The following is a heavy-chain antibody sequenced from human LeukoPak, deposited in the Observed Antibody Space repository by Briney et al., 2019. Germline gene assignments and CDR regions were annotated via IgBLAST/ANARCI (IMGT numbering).Heavy chain of an antibody. CDR3: ARDPTTVVTTPYYFDF. J-gene: IGHJ4*02. V-gene: IGHV4-34*01. Sequence: PDTLSLTCTVQAGSFTGYHWNWIRQSPVKVRECIGEINDRGHTNSNPSLESRVTISVDTSKKQFSLKLNSVTAADTAVYYCARDPTTVVTTPYYFDFWGQGTLVTVSS. CDR2: INDRGHT. CDR1: AGSFTGYH. D-gene: IGHD4-23*01.